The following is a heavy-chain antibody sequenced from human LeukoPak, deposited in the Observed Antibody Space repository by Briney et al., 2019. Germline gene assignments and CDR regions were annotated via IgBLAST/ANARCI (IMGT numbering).Heavy chain of an antibody. V-gene: IGHV3-23*01. CDR3: AKDDAFKLFVDNN. CDR1: GFTFSTCA. D-gene: IGHD3-10*02. J-gene: IGHJ4*02. Sequence: GGSLRLSCAASGFTFSTCALGWVRQAPGKGLEWVSTISFSGDATYYADSVKGRFTISRDNSRNTLYLQMNSLRAEDTALYYYAKDDAFKLFVDNNRGQGTLVTVSS. CDR2: ISFSGDAT.